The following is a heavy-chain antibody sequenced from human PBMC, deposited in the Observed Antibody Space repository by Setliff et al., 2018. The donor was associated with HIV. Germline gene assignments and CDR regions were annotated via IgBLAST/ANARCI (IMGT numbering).Heavy chain of an antibody. J-gene: IGHJ6*03. CDR3: ATSSRIYYYSYMDV. Sequence: GASVKVSCKASGGAFSGYALSWVRQAPGQGLEWMGGLIPILGIAQYAQKFHGRVTMTTDTSTSTAYMELRSLRSDDTAVYYCATSSRIYYYSYMDVWGKGTTVTVSS. CDR1: GGAFSGYA. D-gene: IGHD2-2*01. V-gene: IGHV1-69*10. CDR2: LIPILGIA.